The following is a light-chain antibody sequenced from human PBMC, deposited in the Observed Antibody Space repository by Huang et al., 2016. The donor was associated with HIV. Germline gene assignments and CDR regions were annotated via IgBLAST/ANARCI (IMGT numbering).Light chain of an antibody. Sequence: IVLTQSPDTLSLSPGERATLSCRASQTVTNNYLAWYQQRPGQAPRLLSYGASTRATGIPDRFSGSGSGTDVTLTISRLEPKDFVVYYCQQFGSSPPYSFGQGTKLEIK. CDR1: QTVTNNY. CDR3: QQFGSSPPYS. V-gene: IGKV3-20*01. CDR2: GAS. J-gene: IGKJ2*03.